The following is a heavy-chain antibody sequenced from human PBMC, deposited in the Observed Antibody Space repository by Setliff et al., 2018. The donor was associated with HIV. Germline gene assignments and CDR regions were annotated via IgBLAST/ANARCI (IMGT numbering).Heavy chain of an antibody. D-gene: IGHD1-1*01. CDR1: GESFSDYY. Sequence: TSETLSLTCAVYGESFSDYYWNWIRQPPGKGLEWIGEINHSGSTNYNPSLKSRVTISVDTSKTHFFLNLTSVTDADTAVYFCTREGRGDPAMATTRIDYWGQGKLVTVSS. V-gene: IGHV4-34*01. J-gene: IGHJ4*02. CDR2: INHSGST. CDR3: TREGRGDPAMATTRIDY.